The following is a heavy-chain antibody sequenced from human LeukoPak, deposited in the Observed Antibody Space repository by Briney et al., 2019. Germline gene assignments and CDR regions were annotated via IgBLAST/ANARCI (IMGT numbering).Heavy chain of an antibody. CDR3: AKDRGSGYHYFDY. CDR1: GFTFSSYA. D-gene: IGHD3-22*01. J-gene: IGHJ4*02. Sequence: GGSLRLSCPVSGFTFSSYAMSWVRQAPGRGLEWVSVISTSGESAYYADSMKGRFTISRDNPKNTLYLQMNSLRAEDTAVYYCAKDRGSGYHYFDYWGQGTLVTVSS. V-gene: IGHV3-23*01. CDR2: ISTSGESA.